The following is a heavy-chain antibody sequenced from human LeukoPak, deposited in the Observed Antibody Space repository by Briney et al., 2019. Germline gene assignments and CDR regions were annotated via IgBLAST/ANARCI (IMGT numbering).Heavy chain of an antibody. CDR1: GFTFSSYS. J-gene: IGHJ4*02. D-gene: IGHD3-22*01. V-gene: IGHV3-48*02. CDR2: ISSSSSTI. Sequence: PGGSLRLSCAASGFTFSSYSMNWVRQAPGKGLEWVSYISSSSSTIYYADSVKGRFTISRDNATNSLYLQMNSLRDEDTAVYYCARDPDLGTYYYDSSGVFDYWGQGTLVTVSS. CDR3: ARDPDLGTYYYDSSGVFDY.